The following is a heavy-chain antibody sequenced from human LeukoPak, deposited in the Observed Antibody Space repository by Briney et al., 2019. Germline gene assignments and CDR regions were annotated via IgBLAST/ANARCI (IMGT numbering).Heavy chain of an antibody. V-gene: IGHV1-3*01. D-gene: IGHD3-9*01. Sequence: GASVKVSCKASGYTFTSYAMHWVRQAPGQRLEWMGWINAGNGNTKYSQKFQGGVTITRDTSASTAYMELSSLRSEDTAVYYCARDILTGYYLFDYWGQGTLVTVSS. CDR1: GYTFTSYA. CDR2: INAGNGNT. J-gene: IGHJ4*02. CDR3: ARDILTGYYLFDY.